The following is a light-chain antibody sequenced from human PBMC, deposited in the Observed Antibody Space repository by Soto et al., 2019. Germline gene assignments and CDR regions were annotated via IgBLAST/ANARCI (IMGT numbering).Light chain of an antibody. CDR2: DVS. CDR3: CSYAGTYSPV. Sequence: QSVLTQPPSVSGSPGQSVTISCTGTSSDVGAYNFVSWYQQHPGKAPILIIFDVSARPSGVPDRFSGSKSGNTASLTISGLQADDEADYYCCSYAGTYSPVLGGGTKLTVL. CDR1: SSDVGAYNF. V-gene: IGLV2-11*01. J-gene: IGLJ2*01.